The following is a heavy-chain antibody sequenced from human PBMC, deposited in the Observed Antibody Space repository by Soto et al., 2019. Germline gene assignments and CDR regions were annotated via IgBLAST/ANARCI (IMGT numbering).Heavy chain of an antibody. J-gene: IGHJ4*02. Sequence: GGSLRLSCAASGFTFSSYAMSWVRQAPGKGLEWVSAISGSGGSTYYAASVKGRFNNSRDNSKNTLYLQMNSLRAEDTVVYYCAKGSSGYCSSTSCSLTHYFVYWGQGTLVTVSS. CDR1: GFTFSSYA. CDR2: ISGSGGST. V-gene: IGHV3-23*01. D-gene: IGHD2-2*01. CDR3: AKGSSGYCSSTSCSLTHYFVY.